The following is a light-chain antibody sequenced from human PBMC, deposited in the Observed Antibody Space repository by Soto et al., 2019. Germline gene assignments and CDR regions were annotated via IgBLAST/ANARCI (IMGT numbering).Light chain of an antibody. CDR3: CSYAGSYTWV. V-gene: IGLV2-11*01. J-gene: IGLJ3*02. CDR1: SSDVGAYNY. Sequence: QSALTQPRSVSGSPGQSVTISCTGTSSDVGAYNYVSWYQQHPGKAPKLIIFDVSKRPSGVPGRLSGSKSGNTASLTISGLQAEDEADYHCCSYAGSYTWVFGGGTKLTVL. CDR2: DVS.